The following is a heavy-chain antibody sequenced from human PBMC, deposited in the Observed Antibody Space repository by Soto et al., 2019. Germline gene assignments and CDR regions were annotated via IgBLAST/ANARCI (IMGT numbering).Heavy chain of an antibody. J-gene: IGHJ4*02. CDR2: IYYSGST. Sequence: PSETLSLTCTVFGDSVSSGSYYWSWIRQPPGKGLEWIGYIYYSGSTNYNPSLKSRVTISIDTSKNQFSLKLSSVTAADTALYYCASTTAMARGYFDYWGQGTLVTVSS. CDR3: ASTTAMARGYFDY. D-gene: IGHD5-18*01. V-gene: IGHV4-61*01. CDR1: GDSVSSGSYY.